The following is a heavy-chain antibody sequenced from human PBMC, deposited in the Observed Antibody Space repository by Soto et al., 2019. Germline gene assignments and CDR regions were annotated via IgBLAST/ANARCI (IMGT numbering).Heavy chain of an antibody. D-gene: IGHD4-17*01. CDR3: ASDLPDDYGGKGLAY. CDR1: GGSLSSGGYY. CDR2: IYNSGST. Sequence: QVQLQESGPGLVKPSQTLSLTCTVSGGSLSSGGYYWSWIRQHPGKGLEWIGYIYNSGSTYYNPYLKSRVTISPDTSTNQFSLKLCSVTAADTAVYYCASDLPDDYGGKGLAYWRQGTLVTVSS. J-gene: IGHJ4*02. V-gene: IGHV4-31*03.